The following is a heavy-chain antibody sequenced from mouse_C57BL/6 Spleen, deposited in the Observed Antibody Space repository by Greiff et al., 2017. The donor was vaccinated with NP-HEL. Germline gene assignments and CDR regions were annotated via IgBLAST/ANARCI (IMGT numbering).Heavy chain of an antibody. CDR2: ISSGGSYT. CDR1: GFTFSSYG. D-gene: IGHD1-1*01. V-gene: IGHV5-6*01. Sequence: EVHLVESGGDLVKPGGSLKLSCAASGFTFSSYGMSWVRQTPDKRLEWVATISSGGSYTYYPDSVKGRFTISRDNAKNTLYLQMSSLKSEDTAMYYCAREFSTTVVASAWFAYWGQGTLVTVSA. J-gene: IGHJ3*01. CDR3: AREFSTTVVASAWFAY.